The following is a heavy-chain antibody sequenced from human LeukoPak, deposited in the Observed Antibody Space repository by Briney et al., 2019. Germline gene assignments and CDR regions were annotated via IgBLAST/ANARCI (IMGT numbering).Heavy chain of an antibody. CDR3: ARDLAYCGGDCPFNWFDP. CDR1: GGSISSYY. V-gene: IGHV4-4*07. CDR2: IYTSGST. J-gene: IGHJ5*02. D-gene: IGHD2-21*02. Sequence: SETLSLTCTVSGGSISSYYWSWIRQPSGKGLEWIGRIYTSGSTNYNPSLKSRVTISVDKSKNQFSLKLSSVTAADTAVYYCARDLAYCGGDCPFNWFDPWGQGTLVTVSS.